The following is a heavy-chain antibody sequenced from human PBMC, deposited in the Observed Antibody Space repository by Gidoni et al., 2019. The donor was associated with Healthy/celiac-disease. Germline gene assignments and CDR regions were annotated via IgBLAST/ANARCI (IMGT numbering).Heavy chain of an antibody. J-gene: IGHJ3*02. CDR2: IYTSGST. CDR3: AREIAAVPRGAFDI. V-gene: IGHV4-61*02. D-gene: IGHD6-13*01. CDR1: GGSISSGSYY. Sequence: QVQLQESGPGLVKPSQTLSLTCTVSGGSISSGSYYWSWIRPPAGKGLAGIGRIYTSGSTNYNPSLKSRVTISVDTSKNQFSLKLSSVTAADTAVYYCAREIAAVPRGAFDIWGQGTMVTVSS.